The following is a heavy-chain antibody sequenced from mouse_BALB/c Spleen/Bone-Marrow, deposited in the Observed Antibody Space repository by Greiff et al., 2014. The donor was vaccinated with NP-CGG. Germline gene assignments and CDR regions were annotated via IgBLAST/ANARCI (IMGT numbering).Heavy chain of an antibody. CDR2: IYPSDSYT. J-gene: IGHJ2*01. CDR1: GYTFTSYW. CDR3: TRSYGSSYEYYFDY. V-gene: IGHV1-69*02. Sequence: QVQLQQSGAELVRPGASVKLSCKASGYTFTSYWINWVKQRPGQGLEWIGNIYPSDSYTNYNQKFKDKATLTVDKSSSTAYMQLSSPTSEDSAVYYYTRSYGSSYEYYFDYWGQGTTLTVSS. D-gene: IGHD1-1*01.